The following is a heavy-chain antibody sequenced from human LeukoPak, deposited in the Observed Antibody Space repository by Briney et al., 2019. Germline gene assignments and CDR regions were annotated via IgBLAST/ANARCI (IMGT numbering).Heavy chain of an antibody. CDR3: ARDRHSSSWSYPPEN. D-gene: IGHD6-13*01. V-gene: IGHV3-21*01. J-gene: IGHJ4*02. CDR2: ISSSSSYI. CDR1: GFTVSSNY. Sequence: GGSLRLSCAASGFTVSSNYMSWVRQAPGRGLEWVSSISSSSSYIYYADSVKGRFTISRDNAKNSLYLQMNSLRAEDTAVYYCARDRHSSSWSYPPENWGQGTLVTVSS.